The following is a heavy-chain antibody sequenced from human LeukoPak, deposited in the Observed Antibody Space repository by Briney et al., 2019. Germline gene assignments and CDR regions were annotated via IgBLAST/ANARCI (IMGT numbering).Heavy chain of an antibody. J-gene: IGHJ4*02. D-gene: IGHD4-17*01. Sequence: SETLSLTCAVYGRSFSGYYWSWIRQPAGKGLEWIGRIYTSGTTHYNPSLKSRVTISVDTSKNQFSLKLSSVTAADTAVYYCARPKMTTVTTFDYWGQGTLVTVSS. CDR1: GRSFSGYY. V-gene: IGHV4-59*10. CDR3: ARPKMTTVTTFDY. CDR2: IYTSGTT.